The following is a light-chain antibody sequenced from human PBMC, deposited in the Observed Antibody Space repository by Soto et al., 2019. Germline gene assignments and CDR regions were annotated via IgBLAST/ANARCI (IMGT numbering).Light chain of an antibody. CDR3: HQANSFPYT. V-gene: IGKV1D-12*01. CDR1: QGIGSW. J-gene: IGKJ2*01. CDR2: AAS. Sequence: DIPMTQSPSSVSASVGDRVTITCRASQGIGSWLAWYQQKPGQAPKLLIYAASSLQGAVPSRFRGRGSGTDFTLTISSLQPEDYATYYCHQANSFPYTFGQGTKLEIK.